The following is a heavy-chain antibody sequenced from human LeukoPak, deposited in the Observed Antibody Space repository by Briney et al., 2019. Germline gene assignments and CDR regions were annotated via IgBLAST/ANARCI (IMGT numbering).Heavy chain of an antibody. V-gene: IGHV4-59*08. Sequence: PSETLSLTCTVSGASISSYYWSWIRQPAGEGLEWIVYIYYSGSTNYNPSLKSRVTISVDTSKNQFSLKLSSVTAADTAVYYCARHTWSPGGGWYPSLDYWGQGTLVTVSS. CDR2: IYYSGST. J-gene: IGHJ4*02. CDR3: ARHTWSPGGGWYPSLDY. D-gene: IGHD6-19*01. CDR1: GASISSYY.